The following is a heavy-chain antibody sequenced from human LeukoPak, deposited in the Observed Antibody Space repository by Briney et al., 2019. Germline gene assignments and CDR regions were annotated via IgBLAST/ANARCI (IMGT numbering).Heavy chain of an antibody. Sequence: GGSLRLSCAASGFTFSSYWMSWVRQAPGKGLEWVANIKQDGSEKYYVDSVKGRFTISRDNAKNSLYLQMTSLRAEDTAVYYCARVQYQLLRDYYYMDVWGKGTTVTVSS. CDR3: ARVQYQLLRDYYYMDV. CDR2: IKQDGSEK. J-gene: IGHJ6*03. CDR1: GFTFSSYW. D-gene: IGHD2-2*01. V-gene: IGHV3-7*01.